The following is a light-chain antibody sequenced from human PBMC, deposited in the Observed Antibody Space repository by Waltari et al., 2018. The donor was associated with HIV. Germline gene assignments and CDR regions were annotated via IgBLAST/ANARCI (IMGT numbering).Light chain of an antibody. CDR2: RGD. J-gene: IGLJ3*02. Sequence: TQSPSASGAPGPRVTPTCSAVTPNIESDSIYRYQQVPGTAPKLLIFRGDQRPSGVPDRFSGSKSGASSSLAISGLQSDDEADYYCAAWTDIMSGWLFGGGTKLTVL. CDR3: AAWTDIMSGWL. CDR1: TPNIESDS. V-gene: IGLV1-47*01.